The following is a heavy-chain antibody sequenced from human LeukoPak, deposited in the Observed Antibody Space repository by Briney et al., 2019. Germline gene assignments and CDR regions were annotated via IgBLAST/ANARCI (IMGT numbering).Heavy chain of an antibody. D-gene: IGHD6-13*01. CDR1: GYTFTGYY. V-gene: IGHV1-2*06. J-gene: IGHJ6*03. Sequence: GASVKVPCKASGYTFTGYYMHWVRQAPGQGLEWMGRINPNSGGTNYAQKFQGRVTMTRDTSISTAYMELSRLRSDDTAVYYCARSGIAAAGTPQGIYYYYNMDVWGKGTSVTVPS. CDR3: ARSGIAAAGTPQGIYYYYNMDV. CDR2: INPNSGGT.